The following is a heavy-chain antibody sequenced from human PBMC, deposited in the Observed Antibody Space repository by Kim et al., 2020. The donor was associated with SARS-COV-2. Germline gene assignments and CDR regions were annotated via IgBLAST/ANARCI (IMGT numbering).Heavy chain of an antibody. Sequence: GGSLRLSCAASGFTFSDYYMSWIRQAPGKGLEWVSYISSSGSTIYYADSVKGRFTISRDNAKNSLYLQMNSLRAEDTAVYYCARDLRGSTVTTSYYYYYYGMDVWGQGTTVTVSS. D-gene: IGHD4-17*01. CDR2: ISSSGSTI. CDR3: ARDLRGSTVTTSYYYYYYGMDV. CDR1: GFTFSDYY. J-gene: IGHJ6*02. V-gene: IGHV3-11*01.